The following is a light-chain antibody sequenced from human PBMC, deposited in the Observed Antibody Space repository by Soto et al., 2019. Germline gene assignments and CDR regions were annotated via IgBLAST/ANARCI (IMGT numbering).Light chain of an antibody. CDR1: QSVSSRD. Sequence: EIVLTQSPGTLSLSPGERATLSCRASQSVSSRDLAWYQQKPGQAPRLLIYATSSRAAGIPDRFSGSGSGTDFTLTISRLXPEDFAVYYCQQYDNSPGYTFGQGTKVDIK. CDR2: ATS. CDR3: QQYDNSPGYT. J-gene: IGKJ2*01. V-gene: IGKV3-20*01.